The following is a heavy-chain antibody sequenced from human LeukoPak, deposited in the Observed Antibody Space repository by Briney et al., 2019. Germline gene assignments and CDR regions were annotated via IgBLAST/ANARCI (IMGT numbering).Heavy chain of an antibody. D-gene: IGHD3-16*01. V-gene: IGHV4-38-2*02. CDR1: GYSISSGYH. CDR3: ASGGVVANRYYFDY. Sequence: SETLFLTCTVSGYSISSGYHWGWIRQPPGKGLEWIGSIYHSGSTNYNPSLKSRVTISVDTSKNQFSLKLSSVTAADTAVYYCASGGVVANRYYFDYWGQGTLVTVSS. J-gene: IGHJ4*02. CDR2: IYHSGST.